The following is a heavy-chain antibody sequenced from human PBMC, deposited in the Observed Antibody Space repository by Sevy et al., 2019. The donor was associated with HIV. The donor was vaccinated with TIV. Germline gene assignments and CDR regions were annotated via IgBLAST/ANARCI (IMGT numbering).Heavy chain of an antibody. CDR1: GYTFTSYA. CDR2: INAGNGNT. CDR3: AREGQDNWNYRDNWFDP. J-gene: IGHJ5*02. V-gene: IGHV1-3*01. D-gene: IGHD1-7*01. Sequence: ASVKVSCKASGYTFTSYAMHWVRQAPGQRLEWMGWINAGNGNTKYSQKFQGRVTITRDTSASTAYMELSSLRSEDTAVYYCAREGQDNWNYRDNWFDPWGQGTLVTVSS.